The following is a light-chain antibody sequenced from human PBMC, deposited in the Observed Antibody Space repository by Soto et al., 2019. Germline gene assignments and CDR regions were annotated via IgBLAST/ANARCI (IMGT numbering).Light chain of an antibody. V-gene: IGKV2-30*01. J-gene: IGKJ1*01. CDR3: VQGTHWPWT. CDR2: KVS. CDR1: QSLVYTDGNTY. Sequence: EVVVTQSPLSLPVTLGQPASISCRSTQSLVYTDGNTYLAWFHQRPGQSPRRLIYKVSNRDSGVPDRFSGSGSGSDFTLKISRVEAEDVGIYYCVQGTHWPWTFGLGTRVEI.